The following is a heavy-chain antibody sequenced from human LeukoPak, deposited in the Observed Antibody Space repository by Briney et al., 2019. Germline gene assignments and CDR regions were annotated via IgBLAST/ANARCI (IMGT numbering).Heavy chain of an antibody. CDR2: INHSGST. D-gene: IGHD5-18*01. Sequence: SETLSLTSAVYGGSFSGYYWSWIRQPPGKGLEWIGEINHSGSTNYNPSLKSRVTISVDTSKNQFSLKLSSVTAADTAVYYCARDLRIQLWNDAFDIWGQGTMVTVSS. V-gene: IGHV4-34*01. CDR3: ARDLRIQLWNDAFDI. J-gene: IGHJ3*02. CDR1: GGSFSGYY.